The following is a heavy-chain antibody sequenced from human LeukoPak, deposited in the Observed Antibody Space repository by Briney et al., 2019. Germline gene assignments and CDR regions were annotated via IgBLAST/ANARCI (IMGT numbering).Heavy chain of an antibody. CDR3: AADGYYDSRGHFSRRAPAAYDI. CDR2: IVVGSGNT. D-gene: IGHD3-22*01. J-gene: IGHJ3*02. CDR1: GFTFTSST. V-gene: IGHV1-58*01. Sequence: SVKVSCKASGFTFTSSTVQWVRQARGQRLEWMGWIVVGSGNTNSAQKFQERVTITRDMSTSTAYMELSSLRSEDTAVYYCAADGYYDSRGHFSRRAPAAYDIWGQGTMVTVSS.